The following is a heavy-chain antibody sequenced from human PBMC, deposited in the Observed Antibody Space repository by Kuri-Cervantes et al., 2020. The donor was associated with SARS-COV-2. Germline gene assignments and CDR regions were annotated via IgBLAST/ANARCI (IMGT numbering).Heavy chain of an antibody. V-gene: IGHV3-30*04. CDR2: ISYDGSNK. J-gene: IGHJ4*02. CDR3: ARDPDSGYDYASAFDY. D-gene: IGHD5-12*01. Sequence: GGSLRLSCAASGFTFSSYAMHWVRQAPGKGLEWVAVISYDGSNKYYADSVKGRFTISRDNSKNTLYLQMNSLRAEDTAVYYCARDPDSGYDYASAFDYWGQGTLVPSPQ. CDR1: GFTFSSYA.